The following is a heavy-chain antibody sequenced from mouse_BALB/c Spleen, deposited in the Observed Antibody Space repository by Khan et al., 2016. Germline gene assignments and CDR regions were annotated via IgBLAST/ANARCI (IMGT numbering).Heavy chain of an antibody. D-gene: IGHD1-1*01. CDR2: INTYTGEP. CDR1: GYTFTNYG. J-gene: IGHJ1*01. CDR3: ERYHYYSNRGKYFDV. V-gene: IGHV9-3-1*01. Sequence: QIQLVQSGPELKQPGETVKISCKASGYTFTNYGMNWVKQAPGKDLKWMGWINTYTGEPTYADDFKGRFAFSLETSASPVFLQINNPRNEHTDTYYSERYHYYSNRGKYFDVWGAGTTVTVSS.